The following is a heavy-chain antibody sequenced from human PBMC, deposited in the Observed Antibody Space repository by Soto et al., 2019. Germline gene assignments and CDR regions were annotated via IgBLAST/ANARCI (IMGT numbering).Heavy chain of an antibody. CDR1: GFTFNIYW. CDR2: IKFDESTT. V-gene: IGHV3-74*01. J-gene: IGHJ6*02. D-gene: IGHD5-18*01. Sequence: EVQVVESGGGLIQPGGSLRLSCVASGFTFNIYWMHWVRQAPGKGLVWVSRIKFDESTTSYADSVKGRFTISRDNAKNTVFLQMNSLRADDTGVYYCARGIRNYYGADVWGQGTTVTVSS. CDR3: ARGIRNYYGADV.